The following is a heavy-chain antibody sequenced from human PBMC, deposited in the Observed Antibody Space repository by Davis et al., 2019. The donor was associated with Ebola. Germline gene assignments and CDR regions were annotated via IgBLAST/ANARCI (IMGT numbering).Heavy chain of an antibody. CDR2: IHSADIT. CDR3: AKVHSGPYFDY. J-gene: IGHJ4*02. Sequence: PGGSLRLSCAASGFSVSANYMSWVRLAPGKGLECVALIHSADITYYADSVKGRFTISRDNAKNSLYLQMNSLNADDTAVYYCAKVHSGPYFDYWGQGTQVTVSS. CDR1: GFSVSANY. V-gene: IGHV3-53*01. D-gene: IGHD1-26*01.